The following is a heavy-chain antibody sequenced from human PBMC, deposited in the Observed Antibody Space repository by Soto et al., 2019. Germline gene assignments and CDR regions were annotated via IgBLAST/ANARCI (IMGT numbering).Heavy chain of an antibody. V-gene: IGHV3-72*01. D-gene: IGHD6-19*01. J-gene: IGHJ6*02. CDR1: GLIFSDYH. Sequence: EVQLVESGGGLVQPGGSLRLSCAASGLIFSDYHMDWVRQAPGKGLEWVGRIRRKANSYTTEYAASVKGRFTISRDHSTKPLYLQMNSLKTEDTAVYYCAMLGGWSGGSNDMDVWGQGTTVTVSS. CDR3: AMLGGWSGGSNDMDV. CDR2: IRRKANSYTT.